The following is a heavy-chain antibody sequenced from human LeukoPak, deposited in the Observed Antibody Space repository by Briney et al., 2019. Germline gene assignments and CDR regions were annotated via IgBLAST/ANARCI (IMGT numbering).Heavy chain of an antibody. CDR1: GFTFSSYA. Sequence: GGSLRLSCAASGFTFSSYAVSWVRQAPGKGLEWVSAISGSGGSTYYADSVKGRFTISRDNSKNTLYLQMNSLRAEDTAVYYCAKDLICGGDCYTDYWGQGTLVTVSS. J-gene: IGHJ4*02. D-gene: IGHD2-21*02. CDR3: AKDLICGGDCYTDY. CDR2: ISGSGGST. V-gene: IGHV3-23*01.